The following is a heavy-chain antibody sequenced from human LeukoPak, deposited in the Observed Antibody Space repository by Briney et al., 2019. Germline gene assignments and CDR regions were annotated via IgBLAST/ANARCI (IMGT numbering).Heavy chain of an antibody. J-gene: IGHJ4*02. D-gene: IGHD3-22*01. CDR3: AKFKGHYYYDSSGYCDN. CDR1: GFTFSNYA. CDR2: ISPSNISS. Sequence: PGGSLRLSCAASGFTFSNYAISWVRQAPGKGLEWVSSISPSNISSYYADSVRGRFTISRDNSKNTLYLQMNSLRAEDTAVYYCAKFKGHYYYDSSGYCDNWGQGALVTVSS. V-gene: IGHV3-23*01.